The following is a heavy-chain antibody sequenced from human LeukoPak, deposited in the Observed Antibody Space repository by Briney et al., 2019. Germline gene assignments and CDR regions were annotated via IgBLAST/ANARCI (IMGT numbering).Heavy chain of an antibody. J-gene: IGHJ4*02. D-gene: IGHD5-18*01. CDR1: GGSISSGSYY. CDR2: IYTSGST. V-gene: IGHV4-61*02. CDR3: ARVNNGYSYTSQYFDY. Sequence: SETLSLTCTVSGGSISSGSYYWSWIRQPAGKGLEWIGRIYTSGSTNYNPSLKSRVTISVDTSKNQFSLKLSSVTAADTAVYYCARVNNGYSYTSQYFDYWGQGTLVTVSS.